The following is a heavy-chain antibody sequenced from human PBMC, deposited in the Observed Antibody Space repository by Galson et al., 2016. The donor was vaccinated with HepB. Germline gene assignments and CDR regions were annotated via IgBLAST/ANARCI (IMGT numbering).Heavy chain of an antibody. D-gene: IGHD1/OR15-1a*01. CDR1: GFTFSSYG. V-gene: IGHV3-15*01. CDR2: IKSKTDGGTT. J-gene: IGHJ4*02. Sequence: SLRLSCAASGFTFSSYGMSWVRQAPGQGLEWVGRIKSKTDGGTTDYAAPVKGRFTISRDDSKNTLYLQMNSLKTEDTAVYYCTTRSWRNKFDYWGQGTLVTVSS. CDR3: TTRSWRNKFDY.